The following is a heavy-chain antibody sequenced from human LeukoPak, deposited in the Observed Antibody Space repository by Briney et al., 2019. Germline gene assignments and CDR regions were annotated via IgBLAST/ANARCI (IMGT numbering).Heavy chain of an antibody. J-gene: IGHJ4*02. D-gene: IGHD6-19*01. V-gene: IGHV3-23*01. CDR3: AKARLSTGWAYNDY. CDR2: VVGGGGTT. CDR1: GFTFSNYS. Sequence: GGSLRLSCAASGFTFSNYSMSWVRQAPGKGLEWVSAVVGGGGTTFNADSVKGRFTISRDNSKNTVYLQMNSLRGEDTAVYYCAKARLSTGWAYNDYWGQGTLVTVSS.